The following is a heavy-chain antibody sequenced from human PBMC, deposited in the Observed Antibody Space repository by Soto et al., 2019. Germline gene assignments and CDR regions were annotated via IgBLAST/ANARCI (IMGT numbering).Heavy chain of an antibody. D-gene: IGHD6-13*01. V-gene: IGHV3-64*01. CDR3: ARRGYGSRWPNVYMDV. Sequence: EAQLVESGGGLVQPGGSLRLSCAASGFTFSNYEMHWVRQAPGKGRENVSGISNNGAHTDYAKSVKGRFTISRDNSENTLYLQMGSLRAEDMALYYCARRGYGSRWPNVYMDVWGKGTTVTVSS. CDR2: ISNNGAHT. J-gene: IGHJ6*03. CDR1: GFTFSNYE.